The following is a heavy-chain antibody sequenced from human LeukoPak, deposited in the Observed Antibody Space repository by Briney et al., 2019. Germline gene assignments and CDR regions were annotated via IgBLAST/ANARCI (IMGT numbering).Heavy chain of an antibody. J-gene: IGHJ4*02. CDR1: GGSISSGGYY. V-gene: IGHV4-31*03. Sequence: SQTLSLTSTVSGGSISSGGYYWSWIRQHPGKGLEWIGYIYYSGSTYYNPSLKSRVTISVDTSKNQFSLKLSSVTAADTAVYYCARRRCSGGSCYFDYWGQGTLVTVSS. CDR2: IYYSGST. CDR3: ARRRCSGGSCYFDY. D-gene: IGHD2-15*01.